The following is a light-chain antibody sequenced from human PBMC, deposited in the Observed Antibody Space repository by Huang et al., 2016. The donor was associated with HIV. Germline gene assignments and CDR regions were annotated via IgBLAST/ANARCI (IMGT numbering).Light chain of an antibody. Sequence: DIVMTQSPDSLAVSLGERATINCKSSQSVLYSSNTKNSLAWYQQKPGQPPKLLIYWASTRESGVPDRFSGSGSGTDFTLTISSLEAEDVAVYYCQQYYRSPWTFGQGTKVEI. CDR1: QSVLYSSNTKNS. J-gene: IGKJ1*01. CDR3: QQYYRSPWT. CDR2: WAS. V-gene: IGKV4-1*01.